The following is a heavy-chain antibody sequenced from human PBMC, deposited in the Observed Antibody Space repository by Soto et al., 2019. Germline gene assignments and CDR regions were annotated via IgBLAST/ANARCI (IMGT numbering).Heavy chain of an antibody. V-gene: IGHV4-34*01. CDR2: INHSGST. CDR1: GGSFSGYY. D-gene: IGHD3-9*01. CDR3: ARGGLVYYYYYYGMDV. J-gene: IGHJ6*02. Sequence: QVQLQQWGAGLLKPSETLSLTCAVYGGSFSGYYWSWIRQPPGKGLEWIGEINHSGSTNYNPSLNSQVTISVDTSKNQFSPKLSSVTAADTAVYYCARGGLVYYYYYYGMDVWGQGTTVTVSS.